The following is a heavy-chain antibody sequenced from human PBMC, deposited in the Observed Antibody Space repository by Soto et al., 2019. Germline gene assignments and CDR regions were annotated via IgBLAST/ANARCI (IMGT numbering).Heavy chain of an antibody. J-gene: IGHJ4*02. V-gene: IGHV3-74*03. CDR2: VNSNGTST. Sequence: EVQLVESGGGLFQPGGSRRLSFAASGFTFSTYWIHWARQVPGKGLVWVSRVNSNGTSTSYADFVKGRFTITRDNAKNTVYLQMDNLGADDTAVYYCTRGGTTTTYWGLFSYWGQGALVAVSS. D-gene: IGHD7-27*01. CDR3: TRGGTTTTYWGLFSY. CDR1: GFTFSTYW.